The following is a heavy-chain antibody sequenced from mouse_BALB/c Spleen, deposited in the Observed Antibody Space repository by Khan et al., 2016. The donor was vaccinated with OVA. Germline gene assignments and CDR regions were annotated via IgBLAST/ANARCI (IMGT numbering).Heavy chain of an antibody. CDR2: IYPGNSDT. V-gene: IGHV1-5*01. CDR1: GYTFTNYW. CDR3: TRNGFGNDESWDY. Sequence: VRLQQSGTVLARPGASVKMSCKGSGYTFTNYWMHWVKQRPGQGLEWIGVIYPGNSDTNYNQKFKGKAKLTAVTSTSTAYMELNSLTNEDSAVYYGTRNGFGNDESWDYWGQGTTLTVSA. D-gene: IGHD2-2*01. J-gene: IGHJ2*01.